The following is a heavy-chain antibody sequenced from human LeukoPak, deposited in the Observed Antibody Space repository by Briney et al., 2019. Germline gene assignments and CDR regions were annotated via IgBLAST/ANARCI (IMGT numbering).Heavy chain of an antibody. J-gene: IGHJ4*02. CDR2: INPNSGDT. V-gene: IGHV1-2*06. Sequence: ASVKVSCKASGYTFTGYHMHWVRQAPGQGLEWMGRINPNSGDTNYAQKFQVRVTMTRDTSINTAYMQLSSLTSDDTAVYFCAKGFMSAAGPFDYWGQGTLVTVSS. D-gene: IGHD6-13*01. CDR3: AKGFMSAAGPFDY. CDR1: GYTFTGYH.